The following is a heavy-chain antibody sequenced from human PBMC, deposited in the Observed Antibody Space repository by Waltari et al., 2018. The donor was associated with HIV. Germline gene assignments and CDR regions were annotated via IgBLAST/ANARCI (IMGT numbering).Heavy chain of an antibody. Sequence: QVQLQESGPGLVKPSETLSLTCTVSGGSISSYYWSWIRQPPGKGLEWIGYIYYSGSTNYNPSLKSRVTISVDTSKNQFSLKLSSVTAADTAVYYCARAQGTYCSGGSCYSLYYVDYWGQGTLVTVSS. CDR1: GGSISSYY. CDR2: IYYSGST. CDR3: ARAQGTYCSGGSCYSLYYVDY. J-gene: IGHJ4*02. V-gene: IGHV4-59*01. D-gene: IGHD2-15*01.